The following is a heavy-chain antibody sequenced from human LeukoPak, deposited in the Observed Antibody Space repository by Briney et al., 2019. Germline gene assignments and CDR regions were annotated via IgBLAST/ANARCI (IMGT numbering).Heavy chain of an antibody. CDR2: ITPGDGGT. J-gene: IGHJ5*02. Sequence: GASVKVSCKASGYSFTSYCMHWVRQAPGQGLEWMGMITPGDGGTTYAQKFQGRVTMTRDTSTSTVYMELSSLRSEDTAIYFCARDPTVITSSRITIFGVVKSPHNWFDPWGQGTQVTVSS. D-gene: IGHD3-3*01. V-gene: IGHV1-46*01. CDR3: ARDPTVITSSRITIFGVVKSPHNWFDP. CDR1: GYSFTSYC.